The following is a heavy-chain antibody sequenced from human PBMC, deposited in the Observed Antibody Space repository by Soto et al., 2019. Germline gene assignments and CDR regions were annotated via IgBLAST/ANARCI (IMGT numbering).Heavy chain of an antibody. D-gene: IGHD2-15*01. CDR1: GGSISSGGYS. J-gene: IGHJ5*02. V-gene: IGHV4-31*03. Sequence: QVQLQESGPGLVKPSQTLSLTCTVSGGSISSGGYSWSWIRQHPGKGLEWIGYIYYSGSTYYNPSLKSRVTISVDTSKNQFSLKLSSVTAADTAVYYCAREAATFYNWFDPWGQGTLVTVSS. CDR2: IYYSGST. CDR3: AREAATFYNWFDP.